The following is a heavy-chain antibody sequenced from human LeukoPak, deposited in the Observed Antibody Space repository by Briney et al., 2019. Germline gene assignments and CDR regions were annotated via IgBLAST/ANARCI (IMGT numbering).Heavy chain of an antibody. CDR2: INPNSGGT. Sequence: GASVKVSCKASGYIFTDYYIHWVRQARGEGLEWMGWINPNSGGTNYAQKFQGRVTMTRDTSISTAYMELSRLRSDDTAVYYCARGLTTVTHNWFDPWGQGTLVTVSS. V-gene: IGHV1-2*02. CDR1: GYIFTDYY. J-gene: IGHJ5*02. D-gene: IGHD4-17*01. CDR3: ARGLTTVTHNWFDP.